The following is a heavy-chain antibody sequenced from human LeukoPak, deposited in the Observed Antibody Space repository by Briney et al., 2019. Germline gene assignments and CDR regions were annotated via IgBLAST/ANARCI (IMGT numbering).Heavy chain of an antibody. CDR2: IYYSGST. V-gene: IGHV4-39*01. CDR3: ARLVGVLLSFWSGYGWFDP. Sequence: PSETLSLTCTVSGGSISSSSYYWGWIRQPPGKGLGWIGSIYYSGSTYYNPSLKSRVTISVDTSKNQFSLKLSSVTAADTAVYYCARLVGVLLSFWSGYGWFDPWGQGTLVTVSS. J-gene: IGHJ5*02. D-gene: IGHD3-3*01. CDR1: GGSISSSSYY.